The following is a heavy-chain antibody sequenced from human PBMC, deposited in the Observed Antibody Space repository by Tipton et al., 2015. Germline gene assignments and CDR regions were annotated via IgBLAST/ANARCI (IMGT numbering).Heavy chain of an antibody. CDR1: GFTFSSYA. J-gene: IGHJ4*02. V-gene: IGHV3-23*01. CDR3: AKDGGSSYGHPRIYDY. D-gene: IGHD5-18*01. CDR2: ISGSGGGT. Sequence: SLRLSCAASGFTFSSYAMSWVRQAPGKGLEWVSAISGSGGGTYYADSVKGRYTISRDNSKNMLYLEMNSLRAEDTAVYYCAKDGGSSYGHPRIYDYWGQGTQVTVSS.